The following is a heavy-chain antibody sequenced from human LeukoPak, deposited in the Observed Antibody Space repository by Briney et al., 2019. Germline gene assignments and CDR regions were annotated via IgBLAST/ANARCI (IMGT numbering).Heavy chain of an antibody. J-gene: IGHJ3*02. CDR1: GFTFSSYW. CDR3: ASSPWGIQAFDI. CDR2: INTDGSST. D-gene: IGHD3-16*01. V-gene: IGHV3-74*01. Sequence: QPGGSLRLSCTASGFTFSSYWMHWVRQAPGKGLVWVSRINTDGSSTRYADSVKGRFTISRDNSKNTLYLQMNSLRAEDTAVYYCASSPWGIQAFDIWGQGTMVTVSS.